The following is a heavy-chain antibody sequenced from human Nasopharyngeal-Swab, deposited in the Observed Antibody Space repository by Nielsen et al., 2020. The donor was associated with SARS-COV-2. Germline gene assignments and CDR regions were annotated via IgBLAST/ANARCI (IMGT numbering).Heavy chain of an antibody. J-gene: IGHJ6*04. V-gene: IGHV4-59*01. CDR3: ARVAAAGGDV. CDR2: IYYSGST. Sequence: WIRQPPGKGLEWIGYIYYSGSTNYNPSLKSRVTISVDTSKNQFSLKLSSVTAADRAVYYCARVAAAGGDVWGKGTTVTVSS. D-gene: IGHD6-13*01.